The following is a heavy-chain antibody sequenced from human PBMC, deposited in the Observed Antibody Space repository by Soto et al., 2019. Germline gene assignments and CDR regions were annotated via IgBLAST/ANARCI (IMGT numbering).Heavy chain of an antibody. D-gene: IGHD6-13*01. CDR1: GYTFTSYG. CDR2: ISAYNGNT. V-gene: IGHV1-18*01. J-gene: IGHJ6*02. CDR3: ARDLLYSSSWTRNYYYGMDV. Sequence: ASVKVSCKASGYTFTSYGISWVRQAPGQGLEWMGWISAYNGNTNYAQKLQGRVTMTTDTSTSTAYMELRSLRSDDTAVYYCARDLLYSSSWTRNYYYGMDVWGQGTTVTVSS.